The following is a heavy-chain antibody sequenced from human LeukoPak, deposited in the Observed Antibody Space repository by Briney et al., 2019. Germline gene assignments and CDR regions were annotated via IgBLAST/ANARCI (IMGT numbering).Heavy chain of an antibody. CDR3: ARGGGGVATEFDY. V-gene: IGHV3-48*01. CDR1: GFTFSSYS. Sequence: GGSLRLSCAASGFTFSSYSMNWVRQAPGKGLEWVSYISSSSTIYYADSVKGRFTISRDNAKNSLYLQMNSLRAEDTAVYYCARGGGGVATEFDYWGQGTLVTVSS. CDR2: ISSSSTI. J-gene: IGHJ4*02. D-gene: IGHD5-12*01.